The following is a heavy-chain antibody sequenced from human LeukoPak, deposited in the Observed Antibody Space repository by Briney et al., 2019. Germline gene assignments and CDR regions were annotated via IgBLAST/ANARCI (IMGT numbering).Heavy chain of an antibody. J-gene: IGHJ4*02. Sequence: ASVKVSCKTSGYTFTDYYMHWVRKAPGQGLEWMGWISPDSGGTGYAQKFQDRVTMTRDTSISTAYMELGSLRSDDTAVYSCARGTRIAAELKSPFDNWGQGTLVTVSS. D-gene: IGHD6-13*01. V-gene: IGHV1-2*02. CDR1: GYTFTDYY. CDR2: ISPDSGGT. CDR3: ARGTRIAAELKSPFDN.